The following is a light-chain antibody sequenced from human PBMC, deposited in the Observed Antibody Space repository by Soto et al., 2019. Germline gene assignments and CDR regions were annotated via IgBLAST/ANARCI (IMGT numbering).Light chain of an antibody. Sequence: EIVLTQSPATLPVSPGGRATLSCRASQSVKSYLAWYQQRPGQPPRLLIYGASTRATGIPARASGSGSGTEFSLTISSLQSEDFAVYYCQQYNTWPPRYTFGQGTKLEIK. CDR2: GAS. J-gene: IGKJ2*01. CDR1: QSVKSY. CDR3: QQYNTWPPRYT. V-gene: IGKV3-15*01.